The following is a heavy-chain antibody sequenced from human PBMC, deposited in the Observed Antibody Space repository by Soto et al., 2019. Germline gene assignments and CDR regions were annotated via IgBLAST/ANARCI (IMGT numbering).Heavy chain of an antibody. J-gene: IGHJ4*02. CDR3: ARATPTAAVEY. CDR2: ISYSGST. D-gene: IGHD1-1*01. CDR1: GDSISRGYY. Sequence: PSETLSLTCTVSGDSISRGYYWTWVRQHPGKGLQWIGYISYSGSTYYNPSLTSRVTISADTSKNQFSLKLSSVTAADTAVYYCARATPTAAVEYWGQGSLVTIS. V-gene: IGHV4-31*03.